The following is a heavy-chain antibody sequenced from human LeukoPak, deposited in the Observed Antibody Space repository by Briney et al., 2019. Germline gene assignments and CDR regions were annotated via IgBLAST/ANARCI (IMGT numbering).Heavy chain of an antibody. V-gene: IGHV2-5*02. CDR3: AHEGGDYGDYRFDY. Sequence: SGPTLFKPTPALTLTCTFSGLSLGTSGVGVGWIRQPPVKALEWLALSYWDEDKRYNPSLKSRLTITKDTSKNQVVLTMTNMDPVDTATYYCAHEGGDYGDYRFDYWGQGTLVTVSS. D-gene: IGHD4-17*01. CDR1: GLSLGTSGVG. J-gene: IGHJ4*02. CDR2: SYWDEDK.